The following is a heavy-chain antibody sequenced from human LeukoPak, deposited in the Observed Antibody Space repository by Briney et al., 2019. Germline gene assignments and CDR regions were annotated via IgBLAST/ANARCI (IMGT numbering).Heavy chain of an antibody. J-gene: IGHJ4*02. CDR3: AGRYCTNGVCFYMGY. CDR2: IKQDGSEK. V-gene: IGHV3-7*01. CDR1: GFTFSSCW. Sequence: GGSLRLSCVASGFTFSSCWMSWVRQAPGKGLEWVANIKQDGSEKYYVDSVKGRFTISRDNAKNSLYLQMNSLRAEDTAVYYCAGRYCTNGVCFYMGYWGQGTLVTVSS. D-gene: IGHD2-8*01.